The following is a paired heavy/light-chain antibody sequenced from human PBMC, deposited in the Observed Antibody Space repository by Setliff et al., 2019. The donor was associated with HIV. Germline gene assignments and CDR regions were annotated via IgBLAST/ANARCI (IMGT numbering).Heavy chain of an antibody. Sequence: QVQLVQSGAEVKKPGSSVKVSCKASGGTFSSFDISWVRQAPGQGLEWMGGIIPVFATAHYAQRFQGRVTIATDESTSTAYMELNSLRSEDTAVYYCARAYTGTYYFDYWGQGTLVTVSS. D-gene: IGHD1-1*01. V-gene: IGHV1-69*13. CDR2: IIPVFATA. J-gene: IGHJ4*02. CDR3: ARAYTGTYYFDY. CDR1: GGTFSSFD.
Light chain of an antibody. V-gene: IGKV1-5*03. Sequence: DIQMTQSPSTLSASVGDTVTITCRASQSINNWLAWYQQKPGKAPKLLIYKASSLELGVPSRFSGSGSGTEFTLTISSLQPDDFATYYCQQYNSLGAFGQGTKVEIK. CDR3: QQYNSLGA. CDR2: KAS. J-gene: IGKJ1*01. CDR1: QSINNW.